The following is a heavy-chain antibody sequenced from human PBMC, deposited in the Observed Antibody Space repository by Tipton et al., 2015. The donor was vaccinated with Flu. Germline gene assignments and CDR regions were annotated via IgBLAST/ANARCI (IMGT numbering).Heavy chain of an antibody. V-gene: IGHV4-39*07. CDR2: IYYSGST. J-gene: IGHJ3*02. CDR3: ARDGSSTSFGAFDI. Sequence: TLSLTCTVSGGSISSSDYYWGWIRQPPGKGLGWIGTIYYSGSTYYKPSLKSRVTISLDTSKNQFSLKLTSVTAEDTAVYYCARDGSSTSFGAFDIWGQGTMVTVSS. CDR1: GGSISSSDYY. D-gene: IGHD2-2*01.